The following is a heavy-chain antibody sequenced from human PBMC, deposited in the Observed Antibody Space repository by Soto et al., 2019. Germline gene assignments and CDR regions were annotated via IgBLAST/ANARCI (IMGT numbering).Heavy chain of an antibody. J-gene: IGHJ5*02. V-gene: IGHV4-59*01. CDR1: GGSISSYY. CDR2: IYYSGST. CDR3: ARVSYYYGSGSYIRWFDP. Sequence: PSETLSLTCTVSGGSISSYYWSWIRQPPGKGLEWIGYIYYSGSTNYNPSLKSRVTISVDTSKNQFSLKLSSVTAADTAVYYCARVSYYYGSGSYIRWFDPWGQGTLVTVSS. D-gene: IGHD3-10*01.